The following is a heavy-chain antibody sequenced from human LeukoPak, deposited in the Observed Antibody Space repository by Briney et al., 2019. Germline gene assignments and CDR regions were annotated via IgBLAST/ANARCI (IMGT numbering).Heavy chain of an antibody. CDR1: GGSFSGFY. J-gene: IGHJ5*02. D-gene: IGHD2-15*01. CDR3: AREERYCSGGSCYNWFDP. Sequence: SETLSLTCAVYGGSFSGFYWSWIRQSPGKGLEWIGEINHSGTTNYNPSPKSRVTISVDTSKNQFSLSLSSVTAADTAVYYCAREERYCSGGSCYNWFDPWGQGTLVTVSS. CDR2: INHSGTT. V-gene: IGHV4-34*01.